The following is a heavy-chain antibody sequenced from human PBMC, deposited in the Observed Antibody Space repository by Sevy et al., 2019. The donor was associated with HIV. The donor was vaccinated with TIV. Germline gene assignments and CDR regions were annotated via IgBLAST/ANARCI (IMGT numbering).Heavy chain of an antibody. J-gene: IGHJ6*02. V-gene: IGHV1-8*01. Sequence: ASVKVSCKASGYTFTSYDINWVRQATGQGLEWMGWMNPNSGNTGYAQKFQGRVTMTRNTSISTAYMELSSLRSEDTAVYYCARRDIVVVPAALYYYYGMDVWGQGTTVTVSS. D-gene: IGHD2-2*01. CDR2: MNPNSGNT. CDR3: ARRDIVVVPAALYYYYGMDV. CDR1: GYTFTSYD.